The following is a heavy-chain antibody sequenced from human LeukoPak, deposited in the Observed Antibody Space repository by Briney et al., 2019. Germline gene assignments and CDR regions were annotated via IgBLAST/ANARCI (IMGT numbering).Heavy chain of an antibody. V-gene: IGHV1-2*02. Sequence: ASVKVSCKASGFNFNDYYMHWVRQAPGQGLEWMGWINPNSGGTNYAQKFQGRVTMTRDTSISTAYMELSRLRSDDTAVYYCARGTGTTSLLYYYYYMDVWGKGTTVTVSS. CDR1: GFNFNDYY. CDR2: INPNSGGT. CDR3: ARGTGTTSLLYYYYYMDV. D-gene: IGHD1-7*01. J-gene: IGHJ6*03.